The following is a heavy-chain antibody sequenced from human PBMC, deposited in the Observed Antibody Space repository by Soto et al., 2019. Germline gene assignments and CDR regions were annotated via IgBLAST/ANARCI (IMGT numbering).Heavy chain of an antibody. Sequence: GGSLRLSCVASGFTFINYAMTWVRQAPGKGLEWVSAISGSGGSAYYADSVKGRFTISRDNSKNTLYLQMNSLRAEDTAVYYCAKDWVGVWGNFDYWGQGTLVTVSS. CDR3: AKDWVGVWGNFDY. CDR1: GFTFINYA. D-gene: IGHD3-16*01. J-gene: IGHJ4*02. CDR2: ISGSGGSA. V-gene: IGHV3-23*01.